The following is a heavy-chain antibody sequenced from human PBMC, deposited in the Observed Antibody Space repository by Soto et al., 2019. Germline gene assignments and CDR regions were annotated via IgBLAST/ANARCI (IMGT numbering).Heavy chain of an antibody. Sequence: QVHLVQSGAEVKKPGASVKVSCKGSGYTFTSYGITWVRQAPGQGLEWMGWISAHNGNTDYAQKLQGRVTVTRDTSTSTAYSELRSLRSDDRAVYSGAGGRYGDYWGQGALVTVSS. V-gene: IGHV1-18*01. D-gene: IGHD1-1*01. CDR2: ISAHNGNT. CDR3: AGGRYGDY. J-gene: IGHJ4*02. CDR1: GYTFTSYG.